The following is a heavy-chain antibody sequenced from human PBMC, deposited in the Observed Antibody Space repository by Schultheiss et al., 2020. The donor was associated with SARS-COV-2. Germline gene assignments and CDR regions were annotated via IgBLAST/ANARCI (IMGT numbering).Heavy chain of an antibody. V-gene: IGHV4-34*01. Sequence: SETLSLTCAVYGGSFSGYYWSWIRQPPGKGLEWIGSIYYSGSTYYNPSLKSRVTISVDTSKNQFSLRLNSVTAADTAVYYCARELGGFRDWGQGTMVTVSS. CDR1: GGSFSGYY. D-gene: IGHD3-16*01. J-gene: IGHJ4*02. CDR2: IYYSGST. CDR3: ARELGGFRD.